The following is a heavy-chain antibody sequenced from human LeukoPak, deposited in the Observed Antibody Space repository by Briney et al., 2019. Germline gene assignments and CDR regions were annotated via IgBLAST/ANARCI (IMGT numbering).Heavy chain of an antibody. V-gene: IGHV3-30*04. J-gene: IGHJ6*02. CDR2: ISYDGSNK. CDR1: GFTFSDYA. CDR3: AAGAALSDYYYGLDV. D-gene: IGHD6-6*01. Sequence: GGSLRLSCAASGFTFSDYAMHWVRQAPGKGLEWVAVISYDGSNKYYADSVKGRFTISRDNSKNTLYLQMNSLRAEDTAVYYCAAGAALSDYYYGLDVWGQGTTVTVSS.